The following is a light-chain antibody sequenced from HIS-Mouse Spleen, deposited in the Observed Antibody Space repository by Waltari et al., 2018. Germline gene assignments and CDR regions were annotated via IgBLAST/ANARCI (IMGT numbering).Light chain of an antibody. CDR3: YSSDSSGNHRV. Sequence: SYELTQPPSVSVSPGQTARITCSGDALPKKYAYWYQQKSGQAPLRVIYEHSKRPSGIPEGFSGSSSGTMATLAISGAQVEDEADYYCYSSDSSGNHRVFGGGTKLTVL. V-gene: IGLV3-10*01. CDR1: ALPKKY. J-gene: IGLJ2*01. CDR2: EHS.